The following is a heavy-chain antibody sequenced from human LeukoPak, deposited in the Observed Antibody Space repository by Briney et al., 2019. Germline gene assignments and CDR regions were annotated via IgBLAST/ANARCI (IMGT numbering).Heavy chain of an antibody. CDR1: GFTFSGYT. Sequence: GRSLRLSCAASGFTFSGYTMNWVRQAPGKGLEWVSSISSSRSYIYYADSVKGRFTISRDNAKNTLYLQMNSLRAEDTAVYYCARGYLGGGDCCSFDYWGQGTLVTVSS. V-gene: IGHV3-21*01. D-gene: IGHD2-21*02. CDR3: ARGYLGGGDCCSFDY. J-gene: IGHJ4*02. CDR2: ISSSRSYI.